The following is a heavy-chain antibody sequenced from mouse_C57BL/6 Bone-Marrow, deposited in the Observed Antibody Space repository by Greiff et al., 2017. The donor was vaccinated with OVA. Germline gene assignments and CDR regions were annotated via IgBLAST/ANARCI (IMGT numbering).Heavy chain of an antibody. CDR2: INYDGSST. V-gene: IGHV5-16*01. D-gene: IGHD2-2*01. CDR1: GFTFSDYY. J-gene: IGHJ1*03. CDR3: ARDLGYDRYFDV. Sequence: EVKLMESEGGLVQPGSSMKLSCTASGFTFSDYYMAWVRQVPEKGLEWVANINYDGSSTYYLDSLKSRFIISRDNAKNILYLQMSSLKSEDTATYYCARDLGYDRYFDVWGTGTTVTVSS.